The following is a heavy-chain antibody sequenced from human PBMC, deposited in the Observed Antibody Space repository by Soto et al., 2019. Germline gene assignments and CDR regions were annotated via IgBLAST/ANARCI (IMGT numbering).Heavy chain of an antibody. D-gene: IGHD2-15*01. CDR1: GGTFSRYT. J-gene: IGHJ6*02. V-gene: IGHV1-69*02. Sequence: QVQLVQSGAEVKKPGSSVKVSCKASGGTFSRYTFTWVRQAPGQGLEWMGRIIPIVDIPNYAQKFQGRVTITADKSTSTAYMGLSRLTSDDTAVYYCASHFTGGLVLGTSPPGGDNFGWDVWGQGTTFSFS. CDR2: IIPIVDIP. CDR3: ASHFTGGLVLGTSPPGGDNFGWDV.